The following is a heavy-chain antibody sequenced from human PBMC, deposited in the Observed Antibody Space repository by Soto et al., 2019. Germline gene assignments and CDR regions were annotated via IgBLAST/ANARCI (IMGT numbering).Heavy chain of an antibody. CDR2: TYYSGST. J-gene: IGHJ6*02. V-gene: IGHV4-30-4*01. D-gene: IGHD2-2*02. Sequence: SETLSLTCTVSGGSTSSGDYYWRWMRQPPGKGLEWIGYTYYSGSTYYNPSLKSRVTISVDTSKNQFSLKLSSVTAADTAVYYCARDHIVVVPAAIRGYYGMDVWGQGTTVTVSS. CDR1: GGSTSSGDYY. CDR3: ARDHIVVVPAAIRGYYGMDV.